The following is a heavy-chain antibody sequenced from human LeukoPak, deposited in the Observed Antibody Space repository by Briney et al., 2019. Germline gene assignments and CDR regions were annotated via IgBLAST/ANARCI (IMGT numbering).Heavy chain of an antibody. V-gene: IGHV3-13*01. J-gene: IGHJ3*02. D-gene: IGHD1-26*01. CDR1: GFTFGSYD. Sequence: QPGGSLRLSCAASGFTFGSYDMHWVRQATGKGLEWVSAIGTAGDTYYPGSVKGRFTISRENAKNSLYLQMNSLRAGDTAVYYCARGLVGATAFDIWGQGTMVTVSS. CDR2: IGTAGDT. CDR3: ARGLVGATAFDI.